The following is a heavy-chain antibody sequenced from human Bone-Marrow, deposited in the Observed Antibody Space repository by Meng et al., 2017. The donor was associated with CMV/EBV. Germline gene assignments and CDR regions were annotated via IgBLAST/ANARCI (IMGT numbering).Heavy chain of an antibody. D-gene: IGHD6-6*01. CDR3: GRVEQLVSDY. CDR1: GYSISSGYY. J-gene: IGHJ4*02. Sequence: SETLSLTCTVSGYSISSGYYWAWIRQPPGKGLEWIGSIYHSGRTYSNPSLESRVTMSVDTSKNHFSLKLSSVNAADTATYFCGRVEQLVSDYWGQGMLVTVSS. V-gene: IGHV4-38-2*02. CDR2: IYHSGRT.